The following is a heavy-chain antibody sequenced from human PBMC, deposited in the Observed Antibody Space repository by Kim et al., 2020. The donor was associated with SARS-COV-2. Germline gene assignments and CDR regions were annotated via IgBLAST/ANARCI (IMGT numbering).Heavy chain of an antibody. Sequence: SETLSLTCTVSGGSISSYYWSWIRQPPGKGLEWIGYIYYSGSTNYNPSLKSRVTISVDTSKNQFSLKLSSVTAADTAVYYCARDRPYYYGSGSYWVNMDVWGQGTTVTVSS. CDR1: GGSISSYY. V-gene: IGHV4-59*13. J-gene: IGHJ6*02. D-gene: IGHD3-10*01. CDR3: ARDRPYYYGSGSYWVNMDV. CDR2: IYYSGST.